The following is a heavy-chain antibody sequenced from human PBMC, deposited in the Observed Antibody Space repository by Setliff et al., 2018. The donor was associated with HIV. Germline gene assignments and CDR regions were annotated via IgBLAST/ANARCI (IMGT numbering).Heavy chain of an antibody. CDR3: ARYIRDLTFTFYYYYMDV. J-gene: IGHJ6*03. Sequence: GGSLRLSCAASGFTFSSSAMSWVRQAPGKGLEWVSGISGSGVSTYYADSVKGRFTISRDNSKNTLYLQINSLRAEDTAVYYCARYIRDLTFTFYYYYMDVWGEGTAVTVSS. D-gene: IGHD5-18*01. V-gene: IGHV3-23*01. CDR2: ISGSGVST. CDR1: GFTFSSSA.